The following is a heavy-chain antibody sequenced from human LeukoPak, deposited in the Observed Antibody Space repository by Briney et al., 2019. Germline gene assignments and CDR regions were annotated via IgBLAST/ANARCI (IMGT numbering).Heavy chain of an antibody. J-gene: IGHJ6*03. V-gene: IGHV1-18*01. Sequence: ASVKVSCKASGYTFTSYGISWVRQAPGQGLEWMGWISAYNGNTNYAQKLQGRVTMTTDTSTSTAYMELRSLRSDDTAVYYCARAEGHGYYGYYYYMDVWGKGTTVTISS. CDR3: ARAEGHGYYGYYYYMDV. D-gene: IGHD3-3*01. CDR2: ISAYNGNT. CDR1: GYTFTSYG.